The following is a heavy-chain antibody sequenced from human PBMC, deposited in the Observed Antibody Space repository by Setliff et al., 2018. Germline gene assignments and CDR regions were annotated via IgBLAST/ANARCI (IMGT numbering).Heavy chain of an antibody. CDR1: GYSISSGYY. CDR3: ARDPLGEIAVAGHDAFDI. Sequence: PSETLSLTCAVSGYSISSGYYWGWIRQPPGKGLEWIGSIYYSGSTYYNPSLKSRVTISVDTSKNQFSLKLSSVTAADTAVYYCARDPLGEIAVAGHDAFDIWGQGTMVTVSS. D-gene: IGHD6-19*01. CDR2: IYYSGST. J-gene: IGHJ3*02. V-gene: IGHV4-38-2*02.